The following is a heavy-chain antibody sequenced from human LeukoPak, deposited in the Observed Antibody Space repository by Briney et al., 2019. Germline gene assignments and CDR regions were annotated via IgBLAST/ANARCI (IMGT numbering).Heavy chain of an antibody. CDR3: ARRPYSGNDYFDS. J-gene: IGHJ4*02. D-gene: IGHD5-12*01. CDR2: IFCTGAT. CDR1: GGSISTTSYY. Sequence: PSETLSLTCTVSGGSISTTSYYWGWIRQPPGKGLEWIGSIFCTGATYYSPSLKSRVTISVDTSRNQFSLRLTSVIAADTAVYYCARRPYSGNDYFDSWGQGTLVTVSS. V-gene: IGHV4-39*01.